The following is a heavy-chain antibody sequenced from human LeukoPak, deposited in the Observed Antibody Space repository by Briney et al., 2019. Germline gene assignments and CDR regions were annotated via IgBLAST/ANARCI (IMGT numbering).Heavy chain of an antibody. Sequence: SETLSLTCTVSGGSISSNNYYWGWIRQPPGKGLEWIGSIYYSGSTYYNPSLKSRVTISVDTSKNQFSLRLSSVTAADTAVYYCARRGKWLVRDAFDIWGQGTMVTVSS. CDR2: IYYSGST. J-gene: IGHJ3*02. V-gene: IGHV4-39*01. D-gene: IGHD6-19*01. CDR3: ARRGKWLVRDAFDI. CDR1: GGSISSNNYY.